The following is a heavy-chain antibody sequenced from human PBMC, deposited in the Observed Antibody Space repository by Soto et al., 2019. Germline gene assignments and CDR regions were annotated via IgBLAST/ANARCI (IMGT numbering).Heavy chain of an antibody. V-gene: IGHV3-30-3*01. CDR3: ARDLSMVRGADKDY. D-gene: IGHD3-10*01. CDR2: ISYDGSNK. Sequence: QVQLVESGGGVVQPGRSLRLSCAASGFTFSSYAMHWVRQAPGKGLEWVAVISYDGSNKYYADSVKGRFTISRDNSKNTLYLQMNSLRAEDTAVYYCARDLSMVRGADKDYWGQGTLVTVSS. J-gene: IGHJ4*02. CDR1: GFTFSSYA.